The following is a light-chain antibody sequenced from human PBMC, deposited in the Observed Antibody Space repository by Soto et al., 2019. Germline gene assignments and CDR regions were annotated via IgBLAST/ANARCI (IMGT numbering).Light chain of an antibody. J-gene: IGLJ1*01. CDR3: TSFTSDNLYV. Sequence: LAQPASVSGSPGQSITISCTGTSSDFGGYNYVSWYQQYPGKVPKLLIYHVSNRPSGVSNRFSGSKSGNTASLTISGLQAEDEADYFCTSFTSDNLYVFGTGTKVTVL. V-gene: IGLV2-14*03. CDR1: SSDFGGYNY. CDR2: HVS.